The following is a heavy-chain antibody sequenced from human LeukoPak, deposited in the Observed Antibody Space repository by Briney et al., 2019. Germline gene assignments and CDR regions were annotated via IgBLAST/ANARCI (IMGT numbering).Heavy chain of an antibody. CDR3: ANAHREYQLLSDAFDI. CDR2: IRYDGSNK. V-gene: IGHV3-30*02. Sequence: GGSLRLSCTASGFTFSSYGMHWVRQAPGKGLEWVAFIRYDGSNKYYADSVKGRFTISRDNSKNTLYLQMNSLRAEDTAVYYCANAHREYQLLSDAFDIWGQGTMVTVSS. CDR1: GFTFSSYG. D-gene: IGHD2-2*01. J-gene: IGHJ3*02.